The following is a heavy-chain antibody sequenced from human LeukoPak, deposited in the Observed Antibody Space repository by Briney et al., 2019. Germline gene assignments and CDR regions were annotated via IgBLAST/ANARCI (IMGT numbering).Heavy chain of an antibody. V-gene: IGHV1-2*02. CDR1: VYTYTRYY. J-gene: IGHJ4*02. CDR3: AREVPTTGYNV. D-gene: IGHD3-9*01. CDR2: INPNTGGT. Sequence: ASVNVSFLASVYTYTRYYLHWVRQAPGQGREWMGWINPNTGGTNYAQRFQGRVTMTRDTSISTAYMELSRLRSDDTAVFYCAREVPTTGYNVWGEGTLVTVSS.